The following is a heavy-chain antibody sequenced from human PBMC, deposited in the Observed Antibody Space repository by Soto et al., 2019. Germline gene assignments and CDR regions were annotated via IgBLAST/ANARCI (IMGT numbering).Heavy chain of an antibody. CDR1: GYTFTSYG. CDR3: ARNIVVVPAINYYYYYGMDV. J-gene: IGHJ6*02. D-gene: IGHD2-2*01. V-gene: IGHV1-18*01. CDR2: INSYNGNT. Sequence: ASVRVSCKASGYTFTSYGISWVRQAPGQGLEWMGWINSYNGNTNYAQKLQGRVTMTTDTSTSTAYMELSSLRSEDTAVYYCARNIVVVPAINYYYYYGMDVWGQGTTVTVSS.